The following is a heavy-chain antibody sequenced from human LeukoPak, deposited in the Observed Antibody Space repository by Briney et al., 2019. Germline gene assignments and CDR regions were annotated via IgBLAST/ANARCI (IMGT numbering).Heavy chain of an antibody. CDR2: IYSGGST. V-gene: IGHV3-66*01. CDR1: GFTVSSNH. D-gene: IGHD5-24*01. Sequence: PGGSLRLSCAASGFTVSSNHMSWVRQAPGKGLEWVSVIYSGGSTYYADSVKGRFTISRDNSKNTLYPQMNSLRAEDTAVYYCAREGDGYNDYWGQGTLVTVSS. CDR3: AREGDGYNDY. J-gene: IGHJ4*02.